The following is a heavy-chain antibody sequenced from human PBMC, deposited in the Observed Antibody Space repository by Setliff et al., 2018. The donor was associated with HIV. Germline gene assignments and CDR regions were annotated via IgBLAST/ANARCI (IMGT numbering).Heavy chain of an antibody. CDR3: ARRRPPPSGLYSAYYMDV. CDR1: GGSIGSYY. J-gene: IGHJ6*03. Sequence: PSETLSLTCIVSGGSIGSYYWSWIRQSPGKGLEWIGYVYYTGSTNYNPSLKSRVTIGVDTSKNQFSLKLTSATAADAAVYYCARRRPPPSGLYSAYYMDVWGTGTTVTVSS. CDR2: VYYTGST. D-gene: IGHD1-26*01. V-gene: IGHV4-59*08.